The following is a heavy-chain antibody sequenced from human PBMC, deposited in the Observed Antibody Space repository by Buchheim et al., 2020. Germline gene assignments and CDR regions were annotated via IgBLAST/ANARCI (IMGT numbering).Heavy chain of an antibody. V-gene: IGHV4-34*01. J-gene: IGHJ6*02. Sequence: QVQLQQWGAGLLKPSETLSLTCAVYGGSFSGYYWSWIRQPPGKGLEWIGNIYYSGITYYNPSLKSRVTISIDTSKNQFSLKLRSVTAADMAVYYCSRAVTAKYYGMDVWGQGTT. CDR2: IYYSGIT. D-gene: IGHD4-11*01. CDR1: GGSFSGYY. CDR3: SRAVTAKYYGMDV.